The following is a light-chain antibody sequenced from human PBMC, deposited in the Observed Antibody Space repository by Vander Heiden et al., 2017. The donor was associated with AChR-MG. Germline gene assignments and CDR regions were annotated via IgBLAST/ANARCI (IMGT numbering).Light chain of an antibody. V-gene: IGKV1-39*01. CDR3: QQSYRTLFT. CDR2: GTS. J-gene: IGKJ3*01. CDR1: QDIGTF. Sequence: DIPMTQSPSSLSASVGDRVTISCRPSQDIGTFLNWYQQKPGKVPKLLIYGTSNLQSGVPSRFSGSGSGTHFTLTISSLQPEDFATYYCQQSYRTLFTFGPGTRVDIK.